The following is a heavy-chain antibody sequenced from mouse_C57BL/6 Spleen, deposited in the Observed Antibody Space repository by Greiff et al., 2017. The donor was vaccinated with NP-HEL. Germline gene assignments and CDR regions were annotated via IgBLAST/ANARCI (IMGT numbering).Heavy chain of an antibody. V-gene: IGHV5-6*01. CDR2: ISSGGSYT. CDR1: GFTFSSYG. CDR3: ASRTGSYYFDY. J-gene: IGHJ2*01. Sequence: EVQLVESGGDLVKPGGSLKLSCAASGFTFSSYGMSWVRQTPDKRLEWVATISSGGSYTYYPDSVKGRFTISRDNAKNTLYLQMSSLKSEDTAMYYCASRTGSYYFDYWGQGTTLTVSS. D-gene: IGHD4-1*01.